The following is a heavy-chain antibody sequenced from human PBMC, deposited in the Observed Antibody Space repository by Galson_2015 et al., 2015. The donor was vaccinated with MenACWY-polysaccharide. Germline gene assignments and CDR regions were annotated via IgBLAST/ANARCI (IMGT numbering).Heavy chain of an antibody. Sequence: SVKVSCKASGYTFTSYDINWVRQAPGQGLEWMGWMNPNSGNIGYAQKFLGKFTITRDTSIGTAYMELNDRRPEHTAVYYCARGGYKASDYWGQGTLVPGSS. CDR2: MNPNSGNI. J-gene: IGHJ4*02. CDR1: GYTFTSYD. V-gene: IGHV1-8*01. D-gene: IGHD5-18*01. CDR3: ARGGYKASDY.